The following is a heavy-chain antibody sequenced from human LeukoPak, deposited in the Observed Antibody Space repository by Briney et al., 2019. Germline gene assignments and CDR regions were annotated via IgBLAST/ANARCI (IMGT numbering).Heavy chain of an antibody. CDR1: GYTFTSYY. CDR2: IIPSGGST. V-gene: IGHV1-46*01. CDR3: ARDRGIAVADRADWFDP. J-gene: IGHJ5*02. Sequence: ASVKVSCKASGYTFTSYYMHWVRQAPGQGLEWMGIIIPSGGSTSYAQKFQGRVTMTRDTSASTAYMELSSLRSEDTAVYYCARDRGIAVADRADWFDPWGQGTLVTVSS. D-gene: IGHD6-19*01.